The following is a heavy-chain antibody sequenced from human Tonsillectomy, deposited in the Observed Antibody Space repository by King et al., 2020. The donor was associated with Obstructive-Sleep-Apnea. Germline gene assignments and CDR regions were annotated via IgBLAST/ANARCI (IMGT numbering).Heavy chain of an antibody. CDR3: ARHLTGGTDVFH. CDR1: GYSFTNYW. D-gene: IGHD1-20*01. V-gene: IGHV5-10-1*01. CDR2: IDPSDSYI. J-gene: IGHJ4*02. Sequence: QLVQSGAEVKKPGESLRISCKGFGYSFTNYWISWVRQMPGKGLEWMGRIDPSDSYINYSPSFEGHVTISSDKSISTAYLQWSSLKASDTAMYYCARHLTGGTDVFHCGQGTLVTVSS.